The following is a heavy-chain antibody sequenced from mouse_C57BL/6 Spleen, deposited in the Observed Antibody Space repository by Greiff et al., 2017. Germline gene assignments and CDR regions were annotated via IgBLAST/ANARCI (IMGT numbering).Heavy chain of an antibody. CDR3: ARWAYYGSSEGYYFDY. CDR2: IDPSDSYT. Sequence: QVQLQQSGAELVKPGASVKLSCKASGYTFTSYWMQWVKQRPGQGLEWIGEIDPSDSYTNSNQKFKGKATLTVDTSSSTAYMQLSSLTSEDSAVYYCARWAYYGSSEGYYFDYWGQGTTLTVSS. J-gene: IGHJ2*01. V-gene: IGHV1-50*01. CDR1: GYTFTSYW. D-gene: IGHD1-1*01.